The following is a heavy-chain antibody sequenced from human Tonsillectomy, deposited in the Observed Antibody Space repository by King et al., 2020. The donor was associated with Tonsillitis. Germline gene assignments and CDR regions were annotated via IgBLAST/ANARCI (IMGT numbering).Heavy chain of an antibody. CDR1: GFPFSTYT. J-gene: IGHJ4*02. D-gene: IGHD3-3*01. CDR2: ISSSSSFV. V-gene: IGHV3-21*01. CDR3: ATRFLESSPPAL. Sequence: VQLVESGGGLVKPGGSLRLSCATSGFPFSTYTMNWVRQAPGKGLDWVSSISSSSSFVYYADSVKGRFTISRDNAKNSLFLQMSSLRADDTAVYYCATRFLESSPPALGGQGTLVTVSS.